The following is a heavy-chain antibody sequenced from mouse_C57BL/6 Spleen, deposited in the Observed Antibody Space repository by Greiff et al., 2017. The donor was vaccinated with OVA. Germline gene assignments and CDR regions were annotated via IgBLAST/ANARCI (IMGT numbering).Heavy chain of an antibody. V-gene: IGHV1-82*01. J-gene: IGHJ3*01. Sequence: QVQLQQSGPELVKPGASVKISCKASGYAFSSSWMNWVKQRPGKGLEWIGRIYPGDGDTNYNGKFKGKATLTADKSSSTAYMQLSSLTSEDSAVYFCARDSSGYPIPYWGQGTLVTVSA. CDR3: ARDSSGYPIPY. D-gene: IGHD3-2*02. CDR1: GYAFSSSW. CDR2: IYPGDGDT.